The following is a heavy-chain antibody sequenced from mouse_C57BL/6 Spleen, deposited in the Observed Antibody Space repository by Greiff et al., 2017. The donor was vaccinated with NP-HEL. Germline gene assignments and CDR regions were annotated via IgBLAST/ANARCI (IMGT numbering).Heavy chain of an antibody. CDR1: GYTFTSYW. CDR3: ARDYGSSRGYFDV. J-gene: IGHJ1*03. V-gene: IGHV1-69*01. CDR2: IDPSDSYT. Sequence: QVQLQQPGAELVMPGASVKLSCKASGYTFTSYWMHWVKQRPGQGLEWIGVIDPSDSYTNYNQKFKGKSTLTVDKSSSTAYMQLSSLASEDSAVYYCARDYGSSRGYFDVWGTGTTVTVSS. D-gene: IGHD1-1*01.